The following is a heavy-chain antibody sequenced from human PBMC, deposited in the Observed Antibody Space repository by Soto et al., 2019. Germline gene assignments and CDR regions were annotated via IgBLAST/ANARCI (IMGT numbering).Heavy chain of an antibody. CDR3: ARDGGEIIPAAIGGGYGMDV. V-gene: IGHV3-11*06. CDR2: ISSTSIYT. J-gene: IGHJ6*02. D-gene: IGHD2-2*01. CDR1: GFTFSDYY. Sequence: GGSLRLSCAASGFTFSDYYMSWIRQAPGKGLEWVSYISSTSIYTNYADSVKGRFTISRDNAKNSLYPQMDSLTAEDTGVYYCARDGGEIIPAAIGGGYGMDVWGQGTTVTVSS.